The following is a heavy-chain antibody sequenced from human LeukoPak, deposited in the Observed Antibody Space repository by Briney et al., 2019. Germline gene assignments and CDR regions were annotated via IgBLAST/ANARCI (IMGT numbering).Heavy chain of an antibody. D-gene: IGHD2-15*01. J-gene: IGHJ6*02. CDR2: IYNSGST. CDR1: GGSIGGYY. V-gene: IGHV4-59*01. CDR3: ARENCSGGTCYSSSNGMDV. Sequence: SETLSLTCTVSGGSIGGYYWSWIRQPPGKGLDWIGYIYNSGSTKYNPAHESRVTISVDTSKNQFSLKLTSVTATDTAVYYCARENCSGGTCYSSSNGMDVWGQGTTVTVSS.